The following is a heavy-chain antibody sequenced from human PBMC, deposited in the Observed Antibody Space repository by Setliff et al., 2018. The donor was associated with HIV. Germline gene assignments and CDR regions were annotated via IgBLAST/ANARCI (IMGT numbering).Heavy chain of an antibody. D-gene: IGHD2-8*01. CDR3: VRTIYEWGAFDV. CDR2: IIPMFGTT. Sequence: SVKVSCKASGVTFRRFAFSWVRQAPGQGLEWMGGIIPMFGTTNYAQKFQGRVTITADESTSTVYMELTSLRFEDTAVYYCVRTIYEWGAFDVWGQGTMVTVSS. CDR1: GVTFRRFA. J-gene: IGHJ3*01. V-gene: IGHV1-69*13.